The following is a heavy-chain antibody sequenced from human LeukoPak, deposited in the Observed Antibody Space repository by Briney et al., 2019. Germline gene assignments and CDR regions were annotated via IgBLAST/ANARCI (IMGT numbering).Heavy chain of an antibody. V-gene: IGHV1-46*01. CDR1: GYTFTSYY. CDR3: ARDRGDEGGSSSQSNWFDP. D-gene: IGHD6-13*01. Sequence: GASVKVSCKASGYTFTSYYMHWVRQAPGQGLEWMGIINPSGGSTSYAQKFQGRVTMTRDMSTSTVYMELSSLRSEDTAVYYCARDRGDEGGSSSQSNWFDPWGQGTLVTVSS. J-gene: IGHJ5*02. CDR2: INPSGGST.